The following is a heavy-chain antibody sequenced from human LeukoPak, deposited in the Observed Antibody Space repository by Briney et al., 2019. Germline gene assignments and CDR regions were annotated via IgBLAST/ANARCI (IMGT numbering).Heavy chain of an antibody. D-gene: IGHD2-15*01. J-gene: IGHJ4*02. V-gene: IGHV3-7*01. CDR2: IKQDGSEK. Sequence: GGSLRLSCAASGFTFSSYWMSWVRQAPGKGLGWVANIKQDGSEKYYVDSVKGRFTISRDNAKNSLYLQMNSLRAEDTAMYYCARNGLRGVAAIWFDYWGQGTLVTVSS. CDR3: ARNGLRGVAAIWFDY. CDR1: GFTFSSYW.